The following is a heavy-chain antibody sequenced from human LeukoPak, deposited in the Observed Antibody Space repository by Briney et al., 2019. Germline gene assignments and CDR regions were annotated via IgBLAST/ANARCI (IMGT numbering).Heavy chain of an antibody. CDR3: AREGYYYGSGSYSYYYMDV. CDR1: GFTFSSYS. D-gene: IGHD3-10*01. J-gene: IGHJ6*03. Sequence: GGSLRLSCAASGFTFSSYSMNWVRQAPGKGLEWVSYISSSSSTIYYADSVKGRFTISRDNAKNSLYLQMNSLRAEDAAVYYCAREGYYYGSGSYSYYYMDVWGKGTTVTVSS. V-gene: IGHV3-48*01. CDR2: ISSSSSTI.